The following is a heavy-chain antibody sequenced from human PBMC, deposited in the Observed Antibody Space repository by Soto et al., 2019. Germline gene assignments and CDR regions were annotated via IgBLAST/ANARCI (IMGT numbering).Heavy chain of an antibody. V-gene: IGHV3-30-3*01. D-gene: IGHD5-18*01. CDR1: KFSFSNYA. Sequence: QVQLVESGGGVVQPGRSLRLSCAASKFSFSNYAMHWVRQAPGKGLEWVAVISFDGTHKQYAESVKGRFTISRDNSKNTLNLQMNSLKAEDTAFYYCARARIGAVDTAMGHYYYSGMDVWGQGTTVTVSS. J-gene: IGHJ6*02. CDR3: ARARIGAVDTAMGHYYYSGMDV. CDR2: ISFDGTHK.